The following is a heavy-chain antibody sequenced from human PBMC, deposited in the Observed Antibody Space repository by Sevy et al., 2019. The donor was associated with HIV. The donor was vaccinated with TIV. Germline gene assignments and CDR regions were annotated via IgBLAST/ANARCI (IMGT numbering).Heavy chain of an antibody. J-gene: IGHJ6*02. V-gene: IGHV4-59*13. Sequence: SETLSLTCTVSGGSISSYYWSWIRQPPGKGLEWIGYIYYSGSTNYNPSLKSRVTISVDTSKNQFSLKLSSVTAADTAVYYCARDPHVAKSGRGYYYGMDVWGQGTTVTVSS. D-gene: IGHD3-10*01. CDR1: GGSISSYY. CDR2: IYYSGST. CDR3: ARDPHVAKSGRGYYYGMDV.